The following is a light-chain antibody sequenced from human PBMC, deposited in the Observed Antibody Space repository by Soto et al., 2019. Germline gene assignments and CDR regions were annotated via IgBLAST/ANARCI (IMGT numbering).Light chain of an antibody. Sequence: IEMTQSPATLSASPGDRATLSCRASQPVNNNLAWYQQKPGQALRLLIYGVSTRATGISARFSGGGSVTESTLTISSLQSEDFALYYCQQYEKWPPSITFGQGTRLEIK. CDR1: QPVNNN. V-gene: IGKV3-15*01. J-gene: IGKJ5*01. CDR2: GVS. CDR3: QQYEKWPPSIT.